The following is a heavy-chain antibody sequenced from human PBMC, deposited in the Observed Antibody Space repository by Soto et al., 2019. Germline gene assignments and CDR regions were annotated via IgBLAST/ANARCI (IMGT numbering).Heavy chain of an antibody. V-gene: IGHV3-23*01. Sequence: PGGSLRLSSAASGFTFSSYARSWVRQAPGKGLEWVSAMSGSGGSTYYADSVKGRFTISRDNSKNTLYLQMNSLRAEDTAVYYYAKEGPGNYSYYGMDVWGQGTTVTVSS. CDR1: GFTFSSYA. CDR3: AKEGPGNYSYYGMDV. CDR2: MSGSGGST. J-gene: IGHJ6*02.